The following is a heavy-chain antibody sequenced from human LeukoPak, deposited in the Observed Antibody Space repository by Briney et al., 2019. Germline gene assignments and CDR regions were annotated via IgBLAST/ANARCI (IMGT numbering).Heavy chain of an antibody. CDR3: AKIGVWGTYPESRY. V-gene: IGHV3-23*01. J-gene: IGHJ4*02. CDR2: MIGSGIST. D-gene: IGHD3-16*01. Sequence: GGSLRLSCAPSGFTSSRYSMSSVRQAPGKGLGWGASMIGSGISTNHADTVKGRFTTSRENSKNTLYLPMSRLRAADTAIYYCAKIGVWGTYPESRYWGPGTQVTVSS. CDR1: GFTSSRYS.